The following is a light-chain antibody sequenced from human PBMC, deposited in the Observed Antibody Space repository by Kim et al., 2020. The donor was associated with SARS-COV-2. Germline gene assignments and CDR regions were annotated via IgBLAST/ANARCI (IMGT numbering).Light chain of an antibody. CDR1: QTINTY. CDR3: QQGFSTPYP. J-gene: IGKJ2*01. V-gene: IGKV1-39*01. CDR2: AAS. Sequence: SASVGDRVTITCRASQTINTYLNWYHQKPGKAPKLLIYAASSLQSGVPSRFSGIGSGTDFTLTITSLQPEDFATYYCQQGFSTPYPFGQGTKVEIK.